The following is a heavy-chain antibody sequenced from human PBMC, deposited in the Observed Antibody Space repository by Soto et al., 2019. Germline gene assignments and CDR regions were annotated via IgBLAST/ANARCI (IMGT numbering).Heavy chain of an antibody. CDR1: GFRFSSYA. J-gene: IGHJ4*02. CDR2: ISDDGTNK. D-gene: IGHD3-16*01. Sequence: QVQLVESGGGVVRPGRSLRLSCAASGFRFSSYAIHWVRQAPGKGLEWVTLISDDGTNKDYADSVKGRFTVSRDNSRNTLVLQMNSLRPEDTGLYYWARGYGRALTKGYYFDYWGQGTLVTVSS. V-gene: IGHV3-30*04. CDR3: ARGYGRALTKGYYFDY.